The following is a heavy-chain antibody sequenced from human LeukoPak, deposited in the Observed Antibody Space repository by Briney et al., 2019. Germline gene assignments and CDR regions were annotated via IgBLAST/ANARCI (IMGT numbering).Heavy chain of an antibody. V-gene: IGHV3-30*18. J-gene: IGHJ4*02. CDR3: AKTRWLHLYYFDY. CDR2: ISYDGSNK. Sequence: GGSLRLSCAASGFTFSSYGMHWVRPAPGKGLEWVAVISYDGSNKYYADSVKGRFTISRDNSKNTLYLQMNSLRAEDTAVYYCAKTRWLHLYYFDYWGQGTLVTVSS. CDR1: GFTFSSYG. D-gene: IGHD5-12*01.